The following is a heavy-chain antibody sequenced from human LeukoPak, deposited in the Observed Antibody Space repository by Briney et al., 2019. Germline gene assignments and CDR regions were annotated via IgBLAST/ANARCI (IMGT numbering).Heavy chain of an antibody. CDR1: GFTFSSYS. CDR3: ARDRGYSGYDGRYYYYMDV. Sequence: QAGGSLRLSCAASGFTFSSYSMNWVRQAPGKGLEWVSYISSSSSTIYYADSVKGRFTISRDNAKNSLYLQMNSLRAEDTAVYYCARDRGYSGYDGRYYYYMDVWGKGTTVTVSS. D-gene: IGHD5-12*01. V-gene: IGHV3-48*01. CDR2: ISSSSSTI. J-gene: IGHJ6*03.